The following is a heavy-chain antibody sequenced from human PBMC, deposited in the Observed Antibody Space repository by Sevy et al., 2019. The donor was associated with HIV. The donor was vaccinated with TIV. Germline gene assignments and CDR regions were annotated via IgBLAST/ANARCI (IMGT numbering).Heavy chain of an antibody. D-gene: IGHD1-7*01. CDR3: ALDPRADPPEHNWNYGAGADRGGYYYYGMDV. J-gene: IGHJ6*02. Sequence: ASVKVSCKASGGTFSSYAISWVRQAPGQGLEWMGGLIPIIGTANYAQKFQGRVTITADESTSTAYMELSSLRSEDTAVYYCALDPRADPPEHNWNYGAGADRGGYYYYGMDVWGQGTTVTVSS. V-gene: IGHV1-69*13. CDR1: GGTFSSYA. CDR2: LIPIIGTA.